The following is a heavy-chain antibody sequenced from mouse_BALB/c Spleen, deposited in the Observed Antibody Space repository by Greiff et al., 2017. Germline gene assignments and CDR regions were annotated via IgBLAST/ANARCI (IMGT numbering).Heavy chain of an antibody. J-gene: IGHJ2*01. D-gene: IGHD2-9*01. CDR1: GYTFTSYW. Sequence: QVQLQQPGAELVRPGASVKLSCKASGYTFTSYWINWVKQRPGQGLEWIGNIYPSDSYTNYNQKFKDKATLTVDKSSSTAYMQLSSPTSEDSAVYYCTRSFYGYARGDYFDYWGQGTTLTVSS. CDR2: IYPSDSYT. V-gene: IGHV1-69*02. CDR3: TRSFYGYARGDYFDY.